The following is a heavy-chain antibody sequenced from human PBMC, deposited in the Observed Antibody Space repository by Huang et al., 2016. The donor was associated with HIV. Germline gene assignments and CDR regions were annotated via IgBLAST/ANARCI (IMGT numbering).Heavy chain of an antibody. CDR3: ARGQSGPSQWLASLGNYYYYMDV. D-gene: IGHD6-19*01. V-gene: IGHV4-39*01. CDR2: IYYSGDS. J-gene: IGHJ6*03. Sequence: QLQLQESGPGPVKPSATLSLTCSVSGGSISGSRYYWGGIRQPPGKGLEWIGSIYYSGDSHYSPSIKSRGTISVDTSKNQFSLKLGSVTAADTAVYYCARGQSGPSQWLASLGNYYYYMDVWGKGTTVTVSS. CDR1: GGSISGSRYY.